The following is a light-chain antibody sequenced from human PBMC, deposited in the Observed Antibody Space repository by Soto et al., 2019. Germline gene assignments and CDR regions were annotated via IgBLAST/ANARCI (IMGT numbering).Light chain of an antibody. J-gene: IGKJ1*01. V-gene: IGKV2-30*02. Sequence: DVVMTQSPLSLPVTLGQPASISCRSSQSLIHSDGDTYLNWFQQRPGQSPRRLIYKVSDRDSGVPERFSGSGSGTDFTLKISRVGAEDVGVYYCMQCTHWPWTFGQGTEVEIK. CDR3: MQCTHWPWT. CDR2: KVS. CDR1: QSLIHSDGDTY.